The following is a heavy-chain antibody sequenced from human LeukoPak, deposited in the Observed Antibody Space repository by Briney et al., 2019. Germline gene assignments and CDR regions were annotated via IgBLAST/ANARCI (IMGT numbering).Heavy chain of an antibody. D-gene: IGHD2-2*01. CDR3: ARDNSC. V-gene: IGHV4-39*07. Sequence: SETLSLTCTVSGDSISSSPYYWGWIRQPPGKGLEWIGGIHYSGSTYYNPSLKTRVSISVDTSKNQFSLKLSSVTAADTAVYYCARDNSCWGQGTLVTVSS. CDR1: GDSISSSPYY. J-gene: IGHJ4*02. CDR2: IHYSGST.